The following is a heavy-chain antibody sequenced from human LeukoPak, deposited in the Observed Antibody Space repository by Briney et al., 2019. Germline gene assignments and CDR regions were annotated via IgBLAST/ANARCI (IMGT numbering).Heavy chain of an antibody. J-gene: IGHJ4*02. Sequence: GGSLRLSCVVSGYSLSTNMMTWVRQAPGKGLEWVATILPAGKESYRVDSVKGRFIISRDNAKNSLFLEMNSLRHDDTALYYCMSAHGYWGQGTLVTVSS. CDR3: MSAHGY. V-gene: IGHV3-7*01. CDR1: GYSLSTNM. CDR2: ILPAGKES.